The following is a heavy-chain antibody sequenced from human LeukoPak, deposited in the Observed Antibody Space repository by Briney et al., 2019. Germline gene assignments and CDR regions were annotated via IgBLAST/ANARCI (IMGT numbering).Heavy chain of an antibody. CDR1: GFTFSSYA. CDR2: IIGRGGST. Sequence: GGSLRLSCAASGFTFSSYAMSWGRQAPGEGREWVSAIIGRGGSTYYADSVKGRFTSSRDNSKNTLYLQMNGLRAEDTAVYYCAKDPFACSGGSCYPAQNGLFDYWGQGTLVTVSS. D-gene: IGHD2-15*01. V-gene: IGHV3-23*01. CDR3: AKDPFACSGGSCYPAQNGLFDY. J-gene: IGHJ4*02.